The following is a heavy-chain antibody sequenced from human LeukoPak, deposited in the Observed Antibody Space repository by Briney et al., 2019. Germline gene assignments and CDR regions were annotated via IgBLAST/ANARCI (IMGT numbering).Heavy chain of an antibody. Sequence: GESLKISCQGSGYSFTSYWIGWVRQMPGKGLEWMGIIYPGDSDIRYSPSFQGQVTISADKSISTAYLQWSSLKASDTAMYYCARHEGLVGGALYVDYWGQGTLVTVSS. CDR3: ARHEGLVGGALYVDY. J-gene: IGHJ4*02. CDR2: IYPGDSDI. V-gene: IGHV5-51*01. CDR1: GYSFTSYW. D-gene: IGHD2-8*02.